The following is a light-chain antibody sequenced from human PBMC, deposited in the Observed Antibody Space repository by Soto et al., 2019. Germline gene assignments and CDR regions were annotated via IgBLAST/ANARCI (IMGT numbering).Light chain of an antibody. Sequence: QSVLTQPPSASGTPGQTVTISCSGRSSNISSNYVYWYQQLPGTAPRLLMYRADQRPSGVPDRFSGSKSGTSASLAISGLRSEDEADYYCAAWDDTLSGLVFGGGTKVTVL. CDR2: RAD. CDR3: AAWDDTLSGLV. V-gene: IGLV1-47*01. J-gene: IGLJ2*01. CDR1: SSNISSNY.